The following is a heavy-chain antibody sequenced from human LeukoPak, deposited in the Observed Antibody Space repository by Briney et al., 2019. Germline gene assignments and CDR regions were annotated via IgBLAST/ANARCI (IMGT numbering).Heavy chain of an antibody. CDR3: ATFPHY. Sequence: GGSLRLSCAAAGFTFSDXTXXXXRQAPGKGLEYVSAISSKGGSTYYANSVKGRXTXSRDNSKNTLYLQMGSLRAEDMAVYYCATFPHYWGQGTLVTVSS. CDR2: ISSKGGST. CDR1: GFTFSDXT. V-gene: IGHV3-64*01. J-gene: IGHJ4*02.